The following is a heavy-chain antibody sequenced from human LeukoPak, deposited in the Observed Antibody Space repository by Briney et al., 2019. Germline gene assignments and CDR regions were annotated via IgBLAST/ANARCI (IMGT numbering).Heavy chain of an antibody. J-gene: IGHJ4*02. V-gene: IGHV3-48*02. D-gene: IGHD5-12*01. Sequence: GGSLRLSCAASGFTFTTYTMNWVRQAPGKGLEWVSFISSNSRTTYYADSVKGRFTISRDNAKNSLHLKMISLRDEDTAVYYCARELVAKQDLDYWGQGTLVTVSS. CDR3: ARELVAKQDLDY. CDR1: GFTFTTYT. CDR2: ISSNSRTT.